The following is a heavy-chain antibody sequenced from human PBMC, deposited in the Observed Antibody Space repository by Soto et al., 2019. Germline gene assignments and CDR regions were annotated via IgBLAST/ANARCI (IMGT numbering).Heavy chain of an antibody. D-gene: IGHD3-3*01. Sequence: EVQLVESGGGLVQPGGSLRLSCVVSGITFSTYRMQWVRQARGKGLVWFPHSKSDGTVTHYTDSVRGRFIISRDNAKNTLFLQMNSLRAEDTAVYYCARENYDFLSGYYLDYWGQGTLVTVSS. CDR3: ARENYDFLSGYYLDY. V-gene: IGHV3-74*01. J-gene: IGHJ4*02. CDR2: SKSDGTVT. CDR1: GITFSTYR.